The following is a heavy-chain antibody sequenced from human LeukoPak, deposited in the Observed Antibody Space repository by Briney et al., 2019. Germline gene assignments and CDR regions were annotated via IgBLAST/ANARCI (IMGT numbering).Heavy chain of an antibody. CDR2: INPNSGGT. J-gene: IGHJ6*02. V-gene: IGHV1-2*02. D-gene: IGHD2-15*01. CDR3: ARALTRRYGSSGSCPYYYYGMDV. CDR1: GYTFTGYY. Sequence: GSVKVSCMASGYTFTGYYMHWVRQAPGQGVEWVGWINPNSGGTNYAQKFQGRVTMTRDTSISTAYMELSRLRSDDTAVCYCARALTRRYGSSGSCPYYYYGMDVWGQGTTVTVSS.